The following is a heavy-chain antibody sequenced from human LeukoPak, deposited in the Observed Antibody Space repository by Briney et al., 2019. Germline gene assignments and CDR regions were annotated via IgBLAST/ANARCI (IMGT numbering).Heavy chain of an antibody. J-gene: IGHJ4*02. V-gene: IGHV3-23*01. CDR1: GFTFSSYE. CDR2: ISGSDDST. D-gene: IGHD1-26*01. CDR3: AKDRIVGATARLFDY. Sequence: GGSLRLSCAASGFTFSSYEMNWVRQAPGKGLEWVSAISGSDDSTYYADSVKGRFTISRDNSKNTLYLQMNSLRAEDTAVYYCAKDRIVGATARLFDYWGQGTLVTVSS.